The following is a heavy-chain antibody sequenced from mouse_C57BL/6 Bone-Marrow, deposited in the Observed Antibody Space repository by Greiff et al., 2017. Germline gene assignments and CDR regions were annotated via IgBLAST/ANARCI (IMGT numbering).Heavy chain of an antibody. D-gene: IGHD1-2*01. CDR3: TPGYGYYYAMDY. CDR2: IDPEDGDT. V-gene: IGHV14-1*01. CDR1: GFNIKDYY. J-gene: IGHJ4*01. Sequence: VQLQQSGAELVRPGASVKLSCTASGFNIKDYYMHWVKQRPEQGLEWIGRIDPEDGDTEYAPKFQGKATMTADTSSNTAYLQLSSLRSEDTAVYYCTPGYGYYYAMDYWGQGTSVTVSS.